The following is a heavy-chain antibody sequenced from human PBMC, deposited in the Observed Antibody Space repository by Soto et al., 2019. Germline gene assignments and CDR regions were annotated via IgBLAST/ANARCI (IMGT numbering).Heavy chain of an antibody. CDR1: GGNISTYY. CDR2: VYYSGTT. CDR3: ARRMAARPEYYFDF. J-gene: IGHJ4*01. Sequence: SETLSLTCTVAGGNISTYYWTWIRQSPGKGLEWIGCVYYSGTTHYNPSLKSRVTISVDTSKNQFSLRLTSVTAADTAVYYCARRMAARPEYYFDFWGHGTLVTVSS. D-gene: IGHD6-6*01. V-gene: IGHV4-59*01.